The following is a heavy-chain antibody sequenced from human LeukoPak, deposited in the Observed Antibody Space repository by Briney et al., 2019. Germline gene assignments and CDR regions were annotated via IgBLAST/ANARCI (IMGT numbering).Heavy chain of an antibody. Sequence: GGSLRLSCAASGFTFSSYGMHWVRQAPGKGVEWVAFIRYDGSNKYYADSVKGRFTISRDNSKNTLYLQMNSLRAEDTAVYYCAKGRDWNVDEGVDAFDIWGQGTMVTVSS. CDR2: IRYDGSNK. D-gene: IGHD1-1*01. J-gene: IGHJ3*02. CDR3: AKGRDWNVDEGVDAFDI. V-gene: IGHV3-30*02. CDR1: GFTFSSYG.